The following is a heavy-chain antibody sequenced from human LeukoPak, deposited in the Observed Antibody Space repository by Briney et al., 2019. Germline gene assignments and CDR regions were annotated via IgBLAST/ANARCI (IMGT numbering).Heavy chain of an antibody. J-gene: IGHJ5*02. D-gene: IGHD6-13*01. CDR3: AREGSSWALNWFDP. CDR1: GYAFTSYG. Sequence: ASVKVSCKASGYAFTSYGISWVRQAPGQGLEWMGWISAYNGNTNYAQKLQGRVTMTTDTSTSTAYMELRSLRSDDTAVYYCAREGSSWALNWFDPWGQGTLVTVSS. CDR2: ISAYNGNT. V-gene: IGHV1-18*01.